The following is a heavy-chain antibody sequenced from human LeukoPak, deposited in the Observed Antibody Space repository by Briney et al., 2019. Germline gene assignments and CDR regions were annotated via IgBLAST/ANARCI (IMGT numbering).Heavy chain of an antibody. V-gene: IGHV4-4*07. CDR1: GGSFSGYY. CDR3: ARDRAFYYFDY. D-gene: IGHD3-10*01. J-gene: IGHJ4*02. CDR2: IYTSGST. Sequence: SETLSLTCAVYGGSFSGYYWSWIRQPAGKGLEWIGRIYTSGSTNYNPSLKSRVTMSVDTSKNQFSLKLSSVTAADTAVYYCARDRAFYYFDYWGQGTLVTVSS.